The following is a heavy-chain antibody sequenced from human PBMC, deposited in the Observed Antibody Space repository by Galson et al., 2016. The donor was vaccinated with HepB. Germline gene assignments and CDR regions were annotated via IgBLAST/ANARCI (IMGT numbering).Heavy chain of an antibody. Sequence: SLRLSCAASGFTFSNYAISWVRQAPGKGLEWVSGIGGSDGTTYYADSVKGRFTISRDNSKNTLYLQVNSLRAEDTAVYYCAKGEYYYGSGVFFYFDYWGQGTLVTVSS. CDR2: IGGSDGTT. J-gene: IGHJ4*02. CDR1: GFTFSNYA. V-gene: IGHV3-23*01. CDR3: AKGEYYYGSGVFFYFDY. D-gene: IGHD3-10*01.